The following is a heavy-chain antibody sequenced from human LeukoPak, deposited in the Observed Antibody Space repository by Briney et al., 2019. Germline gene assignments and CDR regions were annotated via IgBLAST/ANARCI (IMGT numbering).Heavy chain of an antibody. CDR3: ARYSSSWYSPFDF. V-gene: IGHV3-48*01. J-gene: IGHJ4*02. CDR1: GFTFSSYS. CDR2: ISSSSSTI. Sequence: GRSLRLSCAASGFTFSSYSMNWVRQAPGKGLEWVSYISSSSSTIYYADSVKGRLTISRDNSKNTLYLQMNSLRVEDTAVYYCARYSSSWYSPFDFWGQGTLVTVSS. D-gene: IGHD6-13*01.